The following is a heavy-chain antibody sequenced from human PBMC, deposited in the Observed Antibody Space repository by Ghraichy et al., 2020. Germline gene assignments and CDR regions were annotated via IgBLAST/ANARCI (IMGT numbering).Heavy chain of an antibody. CDR1: GFTFSDYY. D-gene: IGHD6-6*01. J-gene: IGHJ4*02. CDR3: AKGGGSSRSGGRGLDY. Sequence: GGSLRLSCAASGFTFSDYYMSWIRQAPGKGLEWVSYISSSGSTINYADSVKGRFTISRDNAKSSLYLQMNSLRAEDTAVYYCAKGGGSSRSGGRGLDYWGQGTLVTVSS. V-gene: IGHV3-11*01. CDR2: ISSSGSTI.